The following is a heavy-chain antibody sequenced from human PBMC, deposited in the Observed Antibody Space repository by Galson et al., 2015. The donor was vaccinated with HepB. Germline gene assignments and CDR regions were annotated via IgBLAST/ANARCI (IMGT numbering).Heavy chain of an antibody. Sequence: ETLSLTCAVYGGSFSGYYWSWIRQPPGKGPEWIGEINHSGSTNYNPSLKSRVTISVDTSKNQFSLKLSSVTAADTAVYYCARQRRVGYNYWVFDYWGQGTLVTVSS. J-gene: IGHJ4*02. CDR3: ARQRRVGYNYWVFDY. D-gene: IGHD5-24*01. CDR2: INHSGST. CDR1: GGSFSGYY. V-gene: IGHV4-34*01.